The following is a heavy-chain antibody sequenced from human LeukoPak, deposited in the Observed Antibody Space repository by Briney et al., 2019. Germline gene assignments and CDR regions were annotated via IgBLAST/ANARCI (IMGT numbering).Heavy chain of an antibody. V-gene: IGHV3-33*01. D-gene: IGHD5-12*01. Sequence: GGSLRLSCAASGFTFSSYGMHWVRQAPGKGLEWVAVIWYDGSNKYYADSVKGRFTISRDNSKSTLYLQMNSLRAEDTAVYYCARGSSRYSVDYWGQGTLVTVSS. J-gene: IGHJ4*02. CDR3: ARGSSRYSVDY. CDR1: GFTFSSYG. CDR2: IWYDGSNK.